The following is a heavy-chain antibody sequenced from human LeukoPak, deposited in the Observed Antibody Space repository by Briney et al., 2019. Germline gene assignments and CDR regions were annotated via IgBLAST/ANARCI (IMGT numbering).Heavy chain of an antibody. J-gene: IGHJ4*02. CDR2: IYHSGST. Sequence: SETLSLTCTVSGYSISSGYYWGWIRQPPGKGLEWIGSIYHSGSTYYNPSLKSRVTISVDTSKNQFSLKLSSVTAADTAVYYCARRRDFWSGYYWGQGTLVTVSS. D-gene: IGHD3-3*01. CDR3: ARRRDFWSGYY. CDR1: GYSISSGYY. V-gene: IGHV4-38-2*02.